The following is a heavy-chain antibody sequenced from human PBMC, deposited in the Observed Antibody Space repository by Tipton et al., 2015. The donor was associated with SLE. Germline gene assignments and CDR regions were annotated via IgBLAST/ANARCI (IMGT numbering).Heavy chain of an antibody. CDR3: ARIRWDALLGGRFDP. Sequence: TLSLTCTVSGVSISSHYWSWIRQPPGKGLEWIGYIYYSGSTNYNPSLKSRVTISVDTSKNQFSLKLSSVTAADTAVYYCARIRWDALLGGRFDPWGQGTLVTVSS. D-gene: IGHD2-15*01. J-gene: IGHJ5*02. CDR1: GVSISSHY. V-gene: IGHV4-59*11. CDR2: IYYSGST.